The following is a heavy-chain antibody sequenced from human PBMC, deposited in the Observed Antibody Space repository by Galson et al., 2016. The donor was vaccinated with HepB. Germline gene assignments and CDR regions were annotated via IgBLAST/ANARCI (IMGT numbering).Heavy chain of an antibody. Sequence: SLRLSCAASGFTFNDYAMHWVRQAPGKGLEWVAGISWDSSNIDYADFVMGRFTISRDNAKNCLYLEMNSVTTEDTALYYCAKDIFSWLESLYYDGMDVWGQGTTVTVSS. CDR3: AKDIFSWLESLYYDGMDV. V-gene: IGHV3-9*01. D-gene: IGHD6-19*01. CDR1: GFTFNDYA. CDR2: ISWDSSNI. J-gene: IGHJ6*02.